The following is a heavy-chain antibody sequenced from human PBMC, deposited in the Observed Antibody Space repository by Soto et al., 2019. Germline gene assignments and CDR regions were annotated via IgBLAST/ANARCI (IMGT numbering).Heavy chain of an antibody. Sequence: PGESLKISCKGSGYSFTSYWIGWVRQMPGKGLEWMGIIYPGDSDTRYSPSFQGQVTISADKSISTAYLQWSSLKASDTAMYYCARLASQDIVLVPAAMPPFYWGQGTLVTVSS. D-gene: IGHD2-2*01. CDR3: ARLASQDIVLVPAAMPPFY. CDR2: IYPGDSDT. J-gene: IGHJ4*02. V-gene: IGHV5-51*01. CDR1: GYSFTSYW.